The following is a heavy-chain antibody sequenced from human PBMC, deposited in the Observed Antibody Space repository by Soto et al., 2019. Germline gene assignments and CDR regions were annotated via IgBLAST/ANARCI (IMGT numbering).Heavy chain of an antibody. V-gene: IGHV1-69*08. Sequence: QVPLVQSGAEVKKPGSSVKVSCKASGGTFSSYTISWVRQAPGQGLEWMGRIIPILGIANYAQKFQGRVTITAAKSTSTAYMELSSLRSEDTAVYYCVRDRGYSYGFDYWGQGTLVTVSS. CDR1: GGTFSSYT. CDR2: IIPILGIA. D-gene: IGHD5-18*01. J-gene: IGHJ4*02. CDR3: VRDRGYSYGFDY.